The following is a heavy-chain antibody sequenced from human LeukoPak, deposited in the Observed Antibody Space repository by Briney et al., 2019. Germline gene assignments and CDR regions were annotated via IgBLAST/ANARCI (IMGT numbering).Heavy chain of an antibody. D-gene: IGHD5-24*01. CDR2: INPGGDNT. CDR1: GYTFTNYY. Sequence: ASVKVSCKASGYTFTNYYIHWVRQAPGQGLEWMGLINPGGDNTDCAQNFQGRVTMTRDTSTSTVYMGLSSLRSEDTAVYYCARIRDGYNDAYDIWGQGTMVTVSS. J-gene: IGHJ3*02. V-gene: IGHV1-46*01. CDR3: ARIRDGYNDAYDI.